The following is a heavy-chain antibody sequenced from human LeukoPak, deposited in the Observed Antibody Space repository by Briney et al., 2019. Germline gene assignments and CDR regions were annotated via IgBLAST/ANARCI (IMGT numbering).Heavy chain of an antibody. V-gene: IGHV4-39*07. CDR1: GGSISSSSYY. CDR2: IYYSGST. Sequence: PSETLSLTCTVSGGSISSSSYYWGWIRQPPGKGLEWIGSIYYSGSTYYNPSLKSRVTISVDTSKNQFSLKLSSVTAADTAVYYCARDKRLYGWAAAGPGAYYMDVWGKGTTVTVSS. CDR3: ARDKRLYGWAAAGPGAYYMDV. J-gene: IGHJ6*03. D-gene: IGHD6-13*01.